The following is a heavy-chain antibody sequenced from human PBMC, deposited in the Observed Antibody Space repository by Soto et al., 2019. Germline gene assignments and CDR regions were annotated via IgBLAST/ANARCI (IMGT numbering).Heavy chain of an antibody. D-gene: IGHD1-26*01. CDR1: GGSISSYY. Sequence: QVQLQESGPGLVKPSETLSLTCTVSGGSISSYYWSWIRQPPGKGLEWIGYSYYSGSTNYNPSLQSRVTISVDTSKNQFSLKLSSVTAADTAVYYCARRWGGVFDIWGQGTMVTVSS. CDR3: ARRWGGVFDI. V-gene: IGHV4-59*08. CDR2: SYYSGST. J-gene: IGHJ3*02.